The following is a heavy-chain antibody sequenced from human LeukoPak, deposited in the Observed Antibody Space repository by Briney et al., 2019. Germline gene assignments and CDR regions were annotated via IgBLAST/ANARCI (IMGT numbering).Heavy chain of an antibody. V-gene: IGHV3-11*06. CDR2: ISSSSSYT. CDR1: GFTFSDYY. CDR3: ARDSFGDYECLADY. Sequence: GGSLRLSCAASGFTFSDYYMSWIRQAPGKGLEWVSYISSSSSYTNYADSEKGRFTISRDNAKNSLYLQMNSLRAEDTAVYYCARDSFGDYECLADYWGQGTLVTVSS. J-gene: IGHJ4*02. D-gene: IGHD4-17*01.